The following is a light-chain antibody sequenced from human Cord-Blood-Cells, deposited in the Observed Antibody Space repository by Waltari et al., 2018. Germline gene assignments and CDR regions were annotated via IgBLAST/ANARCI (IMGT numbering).Light chain of an antibody. CDR1: QSVSSN. J-gene: IGKJ1*01. CDR2: GAS. V-gene: IGKV3-15*01. Sequence: IVMTQSPATLSVSSGERATLSCRASQSVSSNVAWYQQKPGQAPRLLIYGASTRATGIPSRFNCSGSGTEFTLTISSLQSEDFAVYYCQQYNNWWTFGQWTKVEIK. CDR3: QQYNNWWT.